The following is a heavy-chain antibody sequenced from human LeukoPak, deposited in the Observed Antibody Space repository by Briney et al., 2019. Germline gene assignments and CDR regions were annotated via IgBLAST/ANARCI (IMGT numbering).Heavy chain of an antibody. Sequence: GGSLRLSCAASGFTFSSYWMTWVRQAPGVGLEWVANVEQDGGEKYYVDSVKGRFTISRDNAKNLLYLQMNSLRVEDTAVYYCARDPYSSGNYFDYWGQGTLVTVSS. CDR3: ARDPYSSGNYFDY. J-gene: IGHJ4*02. CDR1: GFTFSSYW. V-gene: IGHV3-7*01. D-gene: IGHD3-22*01. CDR2: VEQDGGEK.